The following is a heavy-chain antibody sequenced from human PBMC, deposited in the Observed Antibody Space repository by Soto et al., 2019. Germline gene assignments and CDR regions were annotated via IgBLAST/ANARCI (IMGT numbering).Heavy chain of an antibody. J-gene: IGHJ5*02. Sequence: GASVKVSCKASGYTFTSYGISWVRQAPGQGLEWMGWISAYNGNTNYAQKLQGRVTMTTDTSTSTAYMELRSLRSDDTAVYYCAREWGREYSSPYNLFDLWGQGSLVTGSS. CDR2: ISAYNGNT. CDR3: AREWGREYSSPYNLFDL. D-gene: IGHD6-6*01. V-gene: IGHV1-18*01. CDR1: GYTFTSYG.